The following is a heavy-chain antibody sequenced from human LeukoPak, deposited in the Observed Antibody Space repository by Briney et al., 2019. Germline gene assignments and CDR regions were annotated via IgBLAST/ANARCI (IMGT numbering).Heavy chain of an antibody. Sequence: QPGGSPRLSCAASGFTFSSYGMHWVRRAPGKGLEWVAVISYDGSNKYYADSVKGRFTISRDNSKNTLYLQMNSLRAEDTAVYYCAKDTSQWELRHDAFDIWGQGTMVTVSS. CDR1: GFTFSSYG. CDR2: ISYDGSNK. V-gene: IGHV3-30*18. D-gene: IGHD1-26*01. J-gene: IGHJ3*02. CDR3: AKDTSQWELRHDAFDI.